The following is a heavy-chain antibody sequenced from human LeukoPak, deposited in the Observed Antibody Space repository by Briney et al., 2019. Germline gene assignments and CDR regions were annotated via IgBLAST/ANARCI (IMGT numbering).Heavy chain of an antibody. CDR1: GASVSSASY. Sequence: PSETLSLTCTVSGASVSSASYWTWIRQPPGKGVEWIAHIYNGVNTNYNPSLKSRVTISVDTSKNQFSLRLNSVTAADTAVYYCARSRAFNSGAFDPWGQGSLVTVST. J-gene: IGHJ5*02. V-gene: IGHV4-61*01. D-gene: IGHD1-26*01. CDR3: ARSRAFNSGAFDP. CDR2: IYNGVNT.